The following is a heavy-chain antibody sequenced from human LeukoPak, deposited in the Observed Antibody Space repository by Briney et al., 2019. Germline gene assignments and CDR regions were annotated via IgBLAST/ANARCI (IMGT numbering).Heavy chain of an antibody. V-gene: IGHV4-59*08. CDR2: IYSSGST. CDR1: GDSINNYY. Sequence: SETLSLTCTVSGDSINNYYWSWIRQSPGKGLEWIGYIYSSGSTKYNPSLKSRVTISVDTSKYQFSLKLSSVTAADTAVYYCARHRGSGSPYFDYWGQGTLVTVSS. D-gene: IGHD3-10*01. CDR3: ARHRGSGSPYFDY. J-gene: IGHJ4*02.